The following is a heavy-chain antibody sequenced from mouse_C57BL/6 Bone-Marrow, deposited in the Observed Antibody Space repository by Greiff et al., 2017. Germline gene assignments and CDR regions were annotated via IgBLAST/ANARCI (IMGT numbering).Heavy chain of an antibody. Sequence: EVQLVESGGGLVKPGGSLKHSCAASGFTFSDYGMHWVRQAPEKGLEWVAYISSGSSTIYYADTVKGRFTISRDNAKNTLFLQMTGLRSEDTAMYYCARPWAYAMDYWGQGTSVTVSS. J-gene: IGHJ4*01. V-gene: IGHV5-17*01. CDR2: ISSGSSTI. CDR3: ARPWAYAMDY. CDR1: GFTFSDYG.